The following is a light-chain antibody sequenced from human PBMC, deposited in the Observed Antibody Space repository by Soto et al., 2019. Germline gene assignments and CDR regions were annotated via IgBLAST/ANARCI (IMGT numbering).Light chain of an antibody. J-gene: IGKJ5*01. Sequence: DIQMTQSPSSLSASLGDRVTITCRASQGINNLLAWYQQKPGKAPKSLIKTASILQSGVPSRFSGSGSQTDFTVTVGSLQPEDFATYDCQQYNSFPRTFGQGTRLEI. V-gene: IGKV1D-16*01. CDR2: TAS. CDR1: QGINNL. CDR3: QQYNSFPRT.